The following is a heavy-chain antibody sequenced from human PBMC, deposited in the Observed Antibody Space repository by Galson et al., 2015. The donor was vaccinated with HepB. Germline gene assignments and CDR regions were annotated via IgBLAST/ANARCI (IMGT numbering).Heavy chain of an antibody. CDR2: ISGSGGST. D-gene: IGHD6-6*01. V-gene: IGHV3-23*01. Sequence: SLRLSCAASGFTFSSYAMSWVRQAPGKGLEWVSAISGSGGSTYYADSVKGRFTISRDNSKNTLYLQMNSLRAEDTAVYYCAKVRTPRSSAAPFDYWGQGTLVTVSS. J-gene: IGHJ4*02. CDR3: AKVRTPRSSAAPFDY. CDR1: GFTFSSYA.